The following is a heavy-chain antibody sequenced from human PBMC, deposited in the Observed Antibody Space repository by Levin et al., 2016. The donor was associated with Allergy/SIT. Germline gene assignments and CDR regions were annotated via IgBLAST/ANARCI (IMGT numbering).Heavy chain of an antibody. Sequence: GGSLRLSCVASGFSFSAYGMSWVRQAPGKGLEWVSVIHSGGNTYYADSVKGRFTISTDNSKNTLYLQMNSLRVDDTAVYYCARDPGSSGWGGGFDPWGQGTLVTVSS. CDR2: IHSGGNT. CDR3: ARDPGSSGWGGGFDP. V-gene: IGHV3-53*01. J-gene: IGHJ5*02. CDR1: GFSFSAYG. D-gene: IGHD6-19*01.